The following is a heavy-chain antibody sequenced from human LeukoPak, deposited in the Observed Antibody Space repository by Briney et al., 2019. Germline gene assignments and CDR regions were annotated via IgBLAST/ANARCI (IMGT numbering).Heavy chain of an antibody. CDR1: GYTFTSYY. CDR3: ARGRSGYDSSRWGTNWFDP. J-gene: IGHJ5*02. D-gene: IGHD5-12*01. V-gene: IGHV1-46*01. CDR2: INPSGGST. Sequence: ASVKVSCKASGYTFTSYYMHWVRQAPGQGLEWMGIINPSGGSTSYAQKFQGRVTMTRDTSTSTVYMELSSLRSEDTAVYYCARGRSGYDSSRWGTNWFDPWGQETLVTASS.